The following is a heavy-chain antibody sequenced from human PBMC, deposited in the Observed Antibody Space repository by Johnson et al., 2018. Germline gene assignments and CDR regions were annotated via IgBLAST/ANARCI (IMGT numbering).Heavy chain of an antibody. V-gene: IGHV4-30-4*01. CDR3: ASYRVAYAEYFQH. CDR2: MLYTGST. CDR1: GGSISSSGYH. J-gene: IGHJ1*01. D-gene: IGHD3-16*02. Sequence: QVQLQESGPGLVKPSQTLSLTCTVSGGSISSSGYHWSWIRQSPGKGLEWIGYMLYTGSTYYNPSLRSRVTISGATSKNQFSLKLTSVTATDTATYYCASYRVAYAEYFQHLGQGTLVTVSS.